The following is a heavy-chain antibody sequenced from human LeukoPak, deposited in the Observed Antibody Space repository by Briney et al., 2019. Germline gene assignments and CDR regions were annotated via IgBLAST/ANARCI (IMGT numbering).Heavy chain of an antibody. CDR1: GGPLSSDDYS. J-gene: IGHJ4*02. CDR3: ARGNPRGGDSLDY. Sequence: PSQTLSLTCTVSGGPLSSDDYSWSWFPQPPGKGLEWIGHIYYSGSTYYNPSLKSRVTISVDTSKNQFSLKLSSVTAADTAVYYCARGNPRGGDSLDYWGQGTLVTVSS. V-gene: IGHV4-30-4*01. D-gene: IGHD2-21*02. CDR2: IYYSGST.